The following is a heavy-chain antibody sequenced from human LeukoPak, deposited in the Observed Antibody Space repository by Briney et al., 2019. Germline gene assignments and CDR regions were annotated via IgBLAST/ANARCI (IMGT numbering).Heavy chain of an antibody. J-gene: IGHJ6*03. CDR2: INPNSGGT. V-gene: IGHV1-2*02. CDR3: ARRGKGLGYYMDV. CDR1: GYTFTGYY. Sequence: AASVKVSCKASGYTFTGYYMHWVRQAPGQGLEWMGWINPNSGGTNYAQKFQGRVTMTRDTSISTAYMELSRLRSDDTAVYYCARRGKGLGYYMDVWGKGTTVTISS. D-gene: IGHD3-16*01.